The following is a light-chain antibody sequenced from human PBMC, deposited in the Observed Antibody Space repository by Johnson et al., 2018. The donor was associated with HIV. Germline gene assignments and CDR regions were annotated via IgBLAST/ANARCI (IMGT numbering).Light chain of an antibody. CDR1: SSNIGNNY. J-gene: IGLJ1*01. Sequence: QSVLTQSPSVSAAPGQKVTISCSGSSSNIGNNYVSCYQQLPGTAPKLLIYENNKRPSGIPYRFSGSKSGTSATLGITGLQTGDEADYYCGTWDSSLSAYVVGTGTKVTIL. V-gene: IGLV1-51*02. CDR3: GTWDSSLSAYV. CDR2: ENN.